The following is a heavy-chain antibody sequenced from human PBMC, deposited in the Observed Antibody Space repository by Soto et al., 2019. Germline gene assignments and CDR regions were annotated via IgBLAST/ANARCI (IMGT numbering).Heavy chain of an antibody. CDR2: ITGGNGKT. Sequence: ASVTVSCKTSGYTFSNYATHWVRQAPGQGLECMGWITGGNGKTTYSQNFQGRVTMTKDTSTTTAYMELRSLRFDDTAVYYCVTRSPAFDYWGQGTLVTVSS. CDR3: VTRSPAFDY. J-gene: IGHJ4*02. CDR1: GYTFSNYA. V-gene: IGHV1-3*01.